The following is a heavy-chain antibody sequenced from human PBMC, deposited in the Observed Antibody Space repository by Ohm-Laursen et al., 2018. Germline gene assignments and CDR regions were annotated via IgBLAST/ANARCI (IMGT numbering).Heavy chain of an antibody. CDR2: ISSRGSYI. D-gene: IGHD4-17*01. J-gene: IGHJ4*02. V-gene: IGHV3-21*01. Sequence: SLRLSCTASGFTFSSYGMSWVRQAPGKGLEWVSSISSRGSYIYYTDSVKGRFTISRDDAKNSLYLQMNSLRAEDTAVYYCARDRYGDYGLGDSWGQGTPVTISS. CDR1: GFTFSSYG. CDR3: ARDRYGDYGLGDS.